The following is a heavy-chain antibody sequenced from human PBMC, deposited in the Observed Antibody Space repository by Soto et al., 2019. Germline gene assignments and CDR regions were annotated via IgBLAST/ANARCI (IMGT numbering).Heavy chain of an antibody. V-gene: IGHV3-23*01. D-gene: IGHD6-6*01. J-gene: IGHJ3*02. CDR2: ISGSGGST. CDR3: AKSDKAALKAFDI. Sequence: GGCLRLSCAASGFTFSSYAMSWVRQAPGKGLEWVSAISGSGGSTYYADSVKGRFTISRDNSRNTLYLQMNGLRAEDTAVYYCAKSDKAALKAFDIWGQGTMVTVSS. CDR1: GFTFSSYA.